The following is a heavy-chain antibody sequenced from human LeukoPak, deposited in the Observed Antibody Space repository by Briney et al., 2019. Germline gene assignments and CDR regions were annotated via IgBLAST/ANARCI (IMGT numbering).Heavy chain of an antibody. J-gene: IGHJ4*02. CDR1: GGSISSYY. D-gene: IGHD3-3*01. Sequence: PSETLSLTCTVSGGSISSYYWSWIRQPPGKGLEWIGYIYYSGSTNYNPSLKSRVTISVDTSKNQFSLKLSSVTAADTAVYYRARGLRFLEWLTQDYWGQGTLVTVSS. CDR2: IYYSGST. V-gene: IGHV4-59*01. CDR3: ARGLRFLEWLTQDY.